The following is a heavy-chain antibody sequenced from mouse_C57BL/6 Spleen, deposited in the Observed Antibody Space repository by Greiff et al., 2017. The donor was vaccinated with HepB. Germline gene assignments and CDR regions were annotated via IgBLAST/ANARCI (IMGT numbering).Heavy chain of an antibody. CDR1: GFTFSDYG. CDR2: ISSGSSTI. J-gene: IGHJ4*01. Sequence: EVKVVESGGGLVKPGGSLKLSCAASGFTFSDYGMHWVRQAPEKGLEWVAYISSGSSTIYYADTVKGRFTISRDNAKNTLFLQMTSLRSEDTAMYYCARRSLAYYAMDYWGQGTSVTVSS. D-gene: IGHD6-1*01. V-gene: IGHV5-17*01. CDR3: ARRSLAYYAMDY.